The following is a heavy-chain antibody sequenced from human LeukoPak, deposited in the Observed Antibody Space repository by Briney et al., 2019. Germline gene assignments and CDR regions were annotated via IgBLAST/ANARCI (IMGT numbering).Heavy chain of an antibody. CDR1: GFTFSSYW. V-gene: IGHV3-7*03. CDR3: AKLIAAAVTNWFDP. Sequence: GGSLRLSCAASGFTFSSYWMSWVRQAPGKGLEWVANIKQDGSEKYYVDSVKGRFTISRDNAKNSLYLQMNSLRAEDTAVYYCAKLIAAAVTNWFDPWGQGTLVTVSS. J-gene: IGHJ5*02. D-gene: IGHD6-13*01. CDR2: IKQDGSEK.